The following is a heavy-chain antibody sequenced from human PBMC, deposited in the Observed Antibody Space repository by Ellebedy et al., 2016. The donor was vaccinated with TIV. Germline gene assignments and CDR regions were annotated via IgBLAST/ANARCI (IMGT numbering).Heavy chain of an antibody. V-gene: IGHV3-30-3*01. J-gene: IGHJ6*02. CDR3: ARDGDGDYALADYVYFYGMDV. CDR1: GFTFRSYG. CDR2: ISYDGSHK. Sequence: PGGSLRLSCAASGFTFRSYGLHWVRQAPGKGLEWVAVISYDGSHKYFADSVKGRFTISRDNSKNTVYLLMNSLRAEDTAIYYCARDGDGDYALADYVYFYGMDVWGQGTTVTVSS. D-gene: IGHD4-17*01.